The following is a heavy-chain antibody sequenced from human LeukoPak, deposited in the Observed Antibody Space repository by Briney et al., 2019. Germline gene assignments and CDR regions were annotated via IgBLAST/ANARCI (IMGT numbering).Heavy chain of an antibody. D-gene: IGHD6-19*01. J-gene: IGHJ6*03. V-gene: IGHV4-4*07. CDR1: GGSFSSYY. CDR2: IFTSGST. CDR3: ARDLTYSSGWYYYYYYYMDV. Sequence: SETLSLTCTVSGGSFSSYYWSWIRQPAGKGLEWIGRIFTSGSTNYNPSLKNGVTMSVETTTNQFPLKLSAVTAADTAVYYCARDLTYSSGWYYYYYYYMDVWGKGTTVTVSS.